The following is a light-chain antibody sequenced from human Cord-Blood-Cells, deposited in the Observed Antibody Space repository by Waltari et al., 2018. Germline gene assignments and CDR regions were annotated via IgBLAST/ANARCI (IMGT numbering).Light chain of an antibody. V-gene: IGLV3-1*01. CDR2: QDS. J-gene: IGLJ1*01. CDR3: QAWDSSTYV. Sequence: SYELTQPPSVSVSPGQTASITCSGDQLGDKYACWYQQQPGQSPVLVIYQDSKRPSGIPERFSGSNSGNTATLTISGTQAMDEADYYCQAWDSSTYVFGTGTKVTVL. CDR1: QLGDKY.